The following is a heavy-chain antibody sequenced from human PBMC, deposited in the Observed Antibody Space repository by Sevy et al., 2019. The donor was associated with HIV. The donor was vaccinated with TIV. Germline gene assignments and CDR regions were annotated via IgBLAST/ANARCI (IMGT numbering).Heavy chain of an antibody. CDR1: GFTFSTYA. CDR2: ISGSGRST. CDR3: AKGFCSGGSCPRDYYYYGMDV. J-gene: IGHJ6*02. Sequence: GGSLRLSCAASGFTFSTYAMNWVRQAPGKGLEWVSSISGSGRSTYYADSVEGRFTISRDSSKKTLYLQMNNLRADDTAVYYCAKGFCSGGSCPRDYYYYGMDVWGQGTTVTVSS. D-gene: IGHD2-15*01. V-gene: IGHV3-23*01.